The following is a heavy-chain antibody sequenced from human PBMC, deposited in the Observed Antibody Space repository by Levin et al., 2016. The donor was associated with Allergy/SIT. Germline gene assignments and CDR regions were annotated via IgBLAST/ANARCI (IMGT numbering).Heavy chain of an antibody. CDR1: GYTFTSYY. Sequence: ASVKVSCKASGYTFTSYYMHWVRQAPGQGLEWMGIINPSGGSTSYAQKFQGRVTMTRDTSTSTVYMELSSLRSEDTAVYYCARGEDGGVVDTAMVDYFDYWGQGTLVTVSS. V-gene: IGHV1-46*01. J-gene: IGHJ4*02. D-gene: IGHD5-18*01. CDR3: ARGEDGGVVDTAMVDYFDY. CDR2: INPSGGST.